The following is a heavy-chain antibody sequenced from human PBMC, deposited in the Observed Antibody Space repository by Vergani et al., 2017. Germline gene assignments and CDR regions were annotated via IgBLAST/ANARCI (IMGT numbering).Heavy chain of an antibody. CDR2: IIPIFGTA. V-gene: IGHV1-69*01. CDR3: ARGLDSSYTAMVW. Sequence: QVQLVQSGSELKKPGPSVKVSCKASGGPFSSYAISWVRQAPGQGLEWMGGIIPIFGTANYAQKFQGRVTITADESTSTAYMELSSLRSEDTAVYYCARGLDSSYTAMVWWGQGTLVTVSS. D-gene: IGHD5-18*01. CDR1: GGPFSSYA. J-gene: IGHJ4*02.